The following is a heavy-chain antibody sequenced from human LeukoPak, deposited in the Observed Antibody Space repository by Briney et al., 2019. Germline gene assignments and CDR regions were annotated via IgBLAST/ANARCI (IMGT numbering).Heavy chain of an antibody. V-gene: IGHV4-59*01. CDR3: ARDFQSWFDP. Sequence: PSETLSLTCTVSGGSISSYYWSWIRQPPGKGLEWIGYIYYSGSTNYNPSLKSRVTISVDTSKNQFSLKLSSVTAADTAVYYCARDFQSWFDPWGQGTLVTVSS. J-gene: IGHJ5*02. CDR2: IYYSGST. CDR1: GGSISSYY.